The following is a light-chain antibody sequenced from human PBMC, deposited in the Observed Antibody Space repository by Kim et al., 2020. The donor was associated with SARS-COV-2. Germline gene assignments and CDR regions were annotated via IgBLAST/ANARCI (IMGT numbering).Light chain of an antibody. V-gene: IGKV3-11*01. CDR2: DAS. CDR1: QSVSDY. CDR3: QQRSNWPYT. J-gene: IGKJ2*01. Sequence: FLAPGERATLSCRASQSVSDYLGWYQQKPGQAPTLLIYDASYRATGIPERFSGSGSGTDFTLTIRSLEPEDFAVYYCQQRSNWPYTFGQGTKLEIK.